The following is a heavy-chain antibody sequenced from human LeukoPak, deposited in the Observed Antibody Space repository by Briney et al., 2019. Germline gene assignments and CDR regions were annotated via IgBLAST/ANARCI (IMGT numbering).Heavy chain of an antibody. D-gene: IGHD3-10*01. Sequence: PSETLSLTCTVSGYSISSGYYWGWIRQSPGKGLEWTGSVYHSGRTYYNPSLKSRVTISVDTSKNQFSLKLSSVTAADTAVYYCARNVMVRGVPVDYWGQGTLVTVSS. CDR1: GYSISSGYY. J-gene: IGHJ4*02. CDR2: VYHSGRT. CDR3: ARNVMVRGVPVDY. V-gene: IGHV4-38-2*02.